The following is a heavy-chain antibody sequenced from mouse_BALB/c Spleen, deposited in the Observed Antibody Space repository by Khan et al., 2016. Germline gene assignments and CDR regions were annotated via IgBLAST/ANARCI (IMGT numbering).Heavy chain of an antibody. CDR3: APFGICPMDY. J-gene: IGHJ4*01. V-gene: IGHV1-5*01. CDR2: IYPGKSDT. Sequence: DQLQQSGTVMARPGASVKMSCKASGYTFSRYWMHWVKQRPGQGLEWIGAIYPGKSDTTYNQKFKGKAKLTAVLYTSPAYLEHSRPTNEDSAVYYCAPFGICPMDYWGQGTSITVSS. D-gene: IGHD1-1*02. CDR1: GYTFSRYW.